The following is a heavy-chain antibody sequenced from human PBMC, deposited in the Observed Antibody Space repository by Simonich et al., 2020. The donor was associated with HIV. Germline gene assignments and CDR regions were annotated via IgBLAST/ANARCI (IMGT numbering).Heavy chain of an antibody. D-gene: IGHD2-2*01. V-gene: IGHV3-21*01. CDR2: ISSSNSYI. CDR3: ARDGRKGSSTSCSDY. J-gene: IGHJ4*02. CDR1: GFTFSSYS. Sequence: EVQLVESGGGLVKPGGSLRLSCAASGFTFSSYSMNWVRQAQGKWLEWVSSISSSNSYIYYADSVKGRFTISRDNAKNSLYLQMNSLRAEDTAVYYCARDGRKGSSTSCSDYWGQGTLVTVSS.